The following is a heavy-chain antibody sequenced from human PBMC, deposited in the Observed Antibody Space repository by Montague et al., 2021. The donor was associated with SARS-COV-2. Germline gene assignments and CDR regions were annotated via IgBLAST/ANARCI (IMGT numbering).Heavy chain of an antibody. J-gene: IGHJ4*02. D-gene: IGHD6-19*01. CDR3: ATQEDPSGWIPGPFDF. Sequence: SETLSLTCTVSGGSISSSTYYWAWLRQPPGKGLEWIGSMYYRGSTYYNPSLKSRVFISVDTTKKQLSLTLTSVTAADTAVYYCATQEDPSGWIPGPFDFWGQGTPLSVSS. CDR1: GGSISSSTYY. CDR2: MYYRGST. V-gene: IGHV4-39*01.